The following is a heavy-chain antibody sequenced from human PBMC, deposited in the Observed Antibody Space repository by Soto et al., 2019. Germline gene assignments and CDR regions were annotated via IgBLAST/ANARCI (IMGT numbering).Heavy chain of an antibody. CDR3: ARGRYGDY. D-gene: IGHD1-1*01. V-gene: IGHV1-18*01. Sequence: QVHLVQSGAEVKKPGASVKVSCKASGYTFTSYGITWVRQAPGQGLEWMGWISAHNGNTDYAQKLQGRVIVTRDTSTSTAYMELRRLRSDETAVYYCARGRYGDYWGQGALVNVSS. J-gene: IGHJ4*02. CDR2: ISAHNGNT. CDR1: GYTFTSYG.